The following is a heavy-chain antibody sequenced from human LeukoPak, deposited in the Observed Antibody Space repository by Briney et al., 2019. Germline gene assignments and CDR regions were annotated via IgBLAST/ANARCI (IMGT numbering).Heavy chain of an antibody. D-gene: IGHD2-15*01. CDR2: IYYSGST. CDR3: ARLLDPLGYCAGGSCYLDY. CDR1: GASITNYY. V-gene: IGHV4-59*12. J-gene: IGHJ4*02. Sequence: SETPSLTCTVSGASITNYYWSWIRQPPGKGPEWIGYIYYSGSTNYNPSLKSRVTISADTSKNQFSLRLTSMTAADTAVYFCARLLDPLGYCAGGSCYLDYWGLGPLVTVSS.